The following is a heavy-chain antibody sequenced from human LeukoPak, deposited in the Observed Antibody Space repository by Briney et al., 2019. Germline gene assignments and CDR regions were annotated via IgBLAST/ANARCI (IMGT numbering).Heavy chain of an antibody. Sequence: SETLSLTCTVSGDSISSSSYYWGWIRQPHGKGLEWIASIYYSGSMYYNPSLKSRVTISVDTSKKHFSLKLSSVTAADTAVYYCARQTYVWGSYRQRYLDYWGQGTLVTVSS. CDR2: IYYSGSM. CDR3: ARQTYVWGSYRQRYLDY. J-gene: IGHJ4*02. CDR1: GDSISSSSYY. D-gene: IGHD3-16*02. V-gene: IGHV4-39*01.